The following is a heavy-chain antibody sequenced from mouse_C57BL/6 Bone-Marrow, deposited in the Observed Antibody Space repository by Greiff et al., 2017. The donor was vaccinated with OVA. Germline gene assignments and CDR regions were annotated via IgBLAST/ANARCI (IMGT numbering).Heavy chain of an antibody. D-gene: IGHD2-10*02. CDR2: SRSKANDYTT. Sequence: EVNVVESGGGLVQSGRSLRLSCATSGFTFSDFYMEWVRQAPGKGLEWIAASRSKANDYTTEYSASVKGRFIVSRDASQSILYLQMNALRAEDTAIYYCARDAAYGNDWYFDVWGTGTTVTVSS. V-gene: IGHV7-1*01. CDR1: GFTFSDFY. CDR3: ARDAAYGNDWYFDV. J-gene: IGHJ1*03.